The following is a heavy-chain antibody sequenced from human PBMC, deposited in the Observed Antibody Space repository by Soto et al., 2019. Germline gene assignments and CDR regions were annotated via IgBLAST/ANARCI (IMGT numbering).Heavy chain of an antibody. D-gene: IGHD3-22*01. V-gene: IGHV3-49*03. Sequence: GGSLRLSCSASGFTFGDYAMGWFRQAPGKGLEWIGFVSSKAYGGTTEYAASVKGRFLISRDDSKGIVYLQMNSLKTEDTAMYYCSRAYYYDSSGSAITDPWGQGTLVTVSS. CDR2: VSSKAYGGTT. CDR1: GFTFGDYA. CDR3: SRAYYYDSSGSAITDP. J-gene: IGHJ5*02.